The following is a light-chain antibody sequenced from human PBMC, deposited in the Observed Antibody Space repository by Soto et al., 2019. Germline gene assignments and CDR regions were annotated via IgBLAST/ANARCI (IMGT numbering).Light chain of an antibody. CDR1: QDITRW. CDR3: QHYNSYSEA. CDR2: GAS. J-gene: IGKJ1*01. Sequence: DIQMTQSPSTLSGSVGDRVTITCRASQDITRWLAWYQQKPGKAPKLLIYGASSLQSGVPSRFSGSGSETDFTLTISSLQPDDFATYYCQHYNSYSEAFGRGTKVDIK. V-gene: IGKV1D-16*01.